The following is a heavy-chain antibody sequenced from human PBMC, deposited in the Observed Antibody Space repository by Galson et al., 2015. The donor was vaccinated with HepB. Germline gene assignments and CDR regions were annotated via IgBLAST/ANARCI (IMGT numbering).Heavy chain of an antibody. V-gene: IGHV1-18*01. Sequence: SVKVSCKASGYTFTSYGISWVRQAPGQGLEWMGWISAYNGNTNYAQKLQGRVTMTTDTSTSTAYMELRSLRSDDTAVYYCARDRWGSSSWYPENWFDPWGQGTLVTVSS. CDR2: ISAYNGNT. D-gene: IGHD6-13*01. CDR1: GYTFTSYG. CDR3: ARDRWGSSSWYPENWFDP. J-gene: IGHJ5*02.